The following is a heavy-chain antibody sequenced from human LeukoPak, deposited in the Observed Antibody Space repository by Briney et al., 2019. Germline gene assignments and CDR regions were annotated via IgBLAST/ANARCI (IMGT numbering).Heavy chain of an antibody. CDR3: VRGSSVTMVRGVIVTYGLDV. J-gene: IGHJ6*02. Sequence: SETLSLTCGVSGGFIRSSGYSWSWIRQSPGMGLEWIGNIYHSGDTYYNPSLKNRLTISVDRLKNQFSLRLTSVAAADTAVYYCVRGSSVTMVRGVIVTYGLDVWGQGTAVTVSS. V-gene: IGHV4-30-2*06. D-gene: IGHD3-10*01. CDR1: GGFIRSSGYS. CDR2: IYHSGDT.